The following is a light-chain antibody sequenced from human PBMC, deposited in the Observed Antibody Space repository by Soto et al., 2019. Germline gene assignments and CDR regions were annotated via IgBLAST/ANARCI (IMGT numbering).Light chain of an antibody. CDR1: QSISTN. V-gene: IGKV3-15*01. CDR2: GAS. CDR3: QQYNNWPRT. Sequence: EIVMTQSPATLSVSPGERATLSCRASQSISTNLAWFQQKPGQSPSLLIRGASSRATGVPARFSGSGSGTEFTLTISSLQSEDSAVYYCQQYNNWPRTFGQGTKVDIK. J-gene: IGKJ1*01.